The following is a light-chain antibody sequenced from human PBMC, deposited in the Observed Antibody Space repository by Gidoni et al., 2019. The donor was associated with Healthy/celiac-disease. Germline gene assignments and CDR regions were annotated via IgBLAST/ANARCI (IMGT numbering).Light chain of an antibody. CDR3: QQYYSYPVFT. J-gene: IGKJ3*01. CDR2: AAS. Sequence: AIRMTQSPSSFSASTGDRVTITCRASQGISSYLAWYQQEPGKAPKLLIYAASTLQSGVPSRFSGSGSGTDFTLTISCLQSEDFATYYCQQYYSYPVFTFGPGTKVDIK. CDR1: QGISSY. V-gene: IGKV1-8*01.